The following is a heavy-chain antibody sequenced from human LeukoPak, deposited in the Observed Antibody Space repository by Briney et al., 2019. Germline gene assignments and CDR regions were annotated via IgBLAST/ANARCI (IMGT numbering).Heavy chain of an antibody. D-gene: IGHD3-22*01. J-gene: IGHJ6*03. CDR1: GGSISSGGYS. CDR2: IYYSGST. CDR3: TRGSIAYYYMDV. V-gene: IGHV4-30-4*07. Sequence: SETLSLTCAVSGGSISSGGYSWSWIRQPPGQGLEWIGYIYYSGSTYYNPPLKGRLTISVDTSENQFSLKLSSVTAADTAVYYCTRGSIAYYYMDVWGKGTTVTISS.